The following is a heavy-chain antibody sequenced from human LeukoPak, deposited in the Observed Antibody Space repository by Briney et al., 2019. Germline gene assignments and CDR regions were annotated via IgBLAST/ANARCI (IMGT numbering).Heavy chain of an antibody. J-gene: IGHJ4*02. Sequence: GGSLRLSCAASGFIFSSYAMSWVRQAPGKGLEWVSTISGSGGSTYYADSVKGRFTISRDNSKNTVYLQMNSLRAEDTAVYYCLNVRSCIKDVCYGDFDYWGQGTLVTVSS. CDR2: ISGSGGST. CDR1: GFIFSSYA. V-gene: IGHV3-23*01. CDR3: LNVRSCIKDVCYGDFDY. D-gene: IGHD2-8*01.